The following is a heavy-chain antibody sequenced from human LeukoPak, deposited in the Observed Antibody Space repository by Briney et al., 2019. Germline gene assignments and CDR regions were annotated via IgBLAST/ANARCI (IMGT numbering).Heavy chain of an antibody. D-gene: IGHD5-18*01. Sequence: SETLSLTCTVPGGSISSYYWSWIRQHPGKGLEWIGYIYYSGSTNYNPSLKSRVTISVDTSKNQFSLKLSSVTAADTAVYYCASFQYSYGESWFDPWGQGTLVTVSS. V-gene: IGHV4-59*01. CDR3: ASFQYSYGESWFDP. J-gene: IGHJ5*02. CDR2: IYYSGST. CDR1: GGSISSYY.